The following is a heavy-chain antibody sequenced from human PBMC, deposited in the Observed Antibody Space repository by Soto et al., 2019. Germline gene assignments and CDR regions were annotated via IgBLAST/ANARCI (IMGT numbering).Heavy chain of an antibody. J-gene: IGHJ4*02. CDR1: GGSISSYY. CDR3: AGGGRYYDSSGYSVDF. CDR2: ISYSGST. D-gene: IGHD3-22*01. V-gene: IGHV4-59*01. Sequence: SETLSLTCTVSGGSISSYYWSWIRQPPGKGLEWIGYISYSGSTNYNPSLTRRVTISVDTSKNQPSLTLSSVTAADTAVYYCAGGGRYYDSSGYSVDFWGQGTLVTVSS.